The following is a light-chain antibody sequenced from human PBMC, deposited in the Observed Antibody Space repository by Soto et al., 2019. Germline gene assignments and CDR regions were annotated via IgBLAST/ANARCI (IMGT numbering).Light chain of an antibody. V-gene: IGKV3D-20*01. CDR3: QQYGSSPGT. CDR2: GAS. J-gene: IGKJ1*01. Sequence: IILEQSPGTLSLAPGERSTLSFGASQSVSSNYLAEYQQKPGLAPRLLIYGASSRATGIPDRFSGSGSGTDFTLTIGRLEPEDFAVYYCQQYGSSPGTFGQGTKVDIK. CDR1: QSVSSNY.